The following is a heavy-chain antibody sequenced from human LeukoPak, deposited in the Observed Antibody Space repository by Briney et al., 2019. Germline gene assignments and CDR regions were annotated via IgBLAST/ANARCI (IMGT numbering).Heavy chain of an antibody. CDR1: GFTFSSYW. V-gene: IGHV3-7*01. D-gene: IGHD6-19*01. CDR2: IKQDGSEK. CDR3: AREVVSSGWYGGTYFDY. Sequence: AGGSLRLSCAASGFTFSSYWMSWVRQAPGKGLEWVANIKQDGSEKYYVDSVKGRFTISRDNAKNSLYLQMNSLRAEDTAVYYCAREVVSSGWYGGTYFDYWGQGTLVTVSS. J-gene: IGHJ4*02.